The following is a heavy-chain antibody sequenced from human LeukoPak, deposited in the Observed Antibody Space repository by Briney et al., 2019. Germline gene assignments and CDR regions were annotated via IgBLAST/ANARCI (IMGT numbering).Heavy chain of an antibody. D-gene: IGHD6-6*01. Sequence: PSETLSLTCLLSGGSIGPYYWSWIRQVAGKGPEWIGRIYTTGTADYNPSLKGRVFLSVDTSMNQFSLKVTSVTAADTAVYYCARDHSSSSWMDAFEIWGPGTKVIVSS. V-gene: IGHV4-4*07. CDR1: GGSIGPYY. CDR3: ARDHSSSSWMDAFEI. J-gene: IGHJ3*02. CDR2: IYTTGTA.